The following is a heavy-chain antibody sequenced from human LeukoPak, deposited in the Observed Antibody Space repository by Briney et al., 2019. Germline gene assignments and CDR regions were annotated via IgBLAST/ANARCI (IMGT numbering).Heavy chain of an antibody. D-gene: IGHD3-22*01. CDR1: GFTFSSYA. CDR2: IIGGGGST. Sequence: GGSLRLSCAASGFTFSSYAMSWVRQAPGKGLEWVSAIIGGGGSTFYADSVKGRFTISRDNSRNTLYLQMSSLRAEDTAVYYCAKKYYSDGSGFPGVFDSWGQGTLVTVSS. V-gene: IGHV3-23*01. J-gene: IGHJ4*02. CDR3: AKKYYSDGSGFPGVFDS.